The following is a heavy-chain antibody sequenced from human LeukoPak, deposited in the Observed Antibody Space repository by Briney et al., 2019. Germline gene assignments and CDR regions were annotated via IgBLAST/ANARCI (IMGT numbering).Heavy chain of an antibody. J-gene: IGHJ4*02. CDR2: ISDSGGST. Sequence: PGGSLRLSCAASGFTFSNYAMSWVRQAPGKGLEWVSDISDSGGSTYYADSVKGRFTISRDNSKYTLYLQMNSLRAEDTAVYYCAKVMGCSSTSCPFDYWGQGTLVTVSS. CDR1: GFTFSNYA. CDR3: AKVMGCSSTSCPFDY. V-gene: IGHV3-23*01. D-gene: IGHD2-2*01.